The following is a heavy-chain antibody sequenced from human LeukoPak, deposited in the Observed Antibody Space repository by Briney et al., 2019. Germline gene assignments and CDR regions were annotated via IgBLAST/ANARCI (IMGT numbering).Heavy chain of an antibody. J-gene: IGHJ4*02. CDR1: GFTFSSYG. Sequence: GGTLRLSCAASGFTFSSYGMSWVRQAPGKGLEWVSAISGSGGSTYYADSVKGRFTISRDNAKNSLYLQMNSLRAEDTAVYYCARGDFWSVPAYYFDYWGQGTLVTVSS. V-gene: IGHV3-23*01. CDR3: ARGDFWSVPAYYFDY. D-gene: IGHD3-3*01. CDR2: ISGSGGST.